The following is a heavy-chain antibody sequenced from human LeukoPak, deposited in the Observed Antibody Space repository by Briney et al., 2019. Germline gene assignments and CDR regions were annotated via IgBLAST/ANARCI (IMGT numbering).Heavy chain of an antibody. CDR3: ARGSCSGGSCYPMVWFDP. CDR2: IYYSGST. Sequence: SETLSLTCTVSGGSISSGDYYWSWIRQPPGKGLEWIGYIYYSGSTYYSPSLKSRVTISVDTSKNQFSLKLSSVTAADTAVYYCARGSCSGGSCYPMVWFDPWGQGTLVTVSS. CDR1: GGSISSGDYY. D-gene: IGHD2-15*01. J-gene: IGHJ5*02. V-gene: IGHV4-30-4*01.